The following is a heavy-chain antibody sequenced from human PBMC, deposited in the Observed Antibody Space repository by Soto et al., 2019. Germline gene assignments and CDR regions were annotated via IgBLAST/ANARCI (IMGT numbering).Heavy chain of an antibody. CDR3: TADRLEEQWLDHYFDY. D-gene: IGHD6-19*01. CDR2: IKSKTDGGTT. V-gene: IGHV3-15*07. Sequence: GGSLRLSCAASGFTFSNAWMNWVRQAPGKGLEWVGRIKSKTDGGTTDYAAPVKGRFTISRDDSKNTLYLQMNSLKTEDTAVYYCTADRLEEQWLDHYFDYWGQGTLVTVSS. J-gene: IGHJ4*02. CDR1: GFTFSNAW.